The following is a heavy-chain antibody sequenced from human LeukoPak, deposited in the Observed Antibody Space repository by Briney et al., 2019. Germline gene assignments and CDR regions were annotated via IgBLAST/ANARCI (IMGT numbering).Heavy chain of an antibody. CDR1: GGSISSYY. D-gene: IGHD1-7*01. CDR2: IYTSGST. V-gene: IGHV4-4*07. Sequence: SETLSLTCTVSGGSISSYYWSWIRQPAGKGLEWIGRIYTSGSTNYNPSLKSRVTMSVDTSKNQFSLKLSSVTAADTAVYYCARDPSAGTKTHYYYYMDVWGKGTTVTVSS. CDR3: ARDPSAGTKTHYYYYMDV. J-gene: IGHJ6*03.